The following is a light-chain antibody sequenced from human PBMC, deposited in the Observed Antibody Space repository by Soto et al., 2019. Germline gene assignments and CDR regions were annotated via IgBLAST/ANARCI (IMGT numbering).Light chain of an antibody. CDR3: GSWDSSLSAYV. V-gene: IGLV1-51*01. J-gene: IGLJ1*01. CDR2: DDD. CDR1: SSNIGGNS. Sequence: QPVMTQPPSVSAAPGQTVTISCSGSSSNIGGNSVSWYQQLPGTAPKLLIYDDDKRPSGIPDRFSGSKSGTSATLGITGFQTGDEADYYCGSWDSSLSAYVFATGTKVTVL.